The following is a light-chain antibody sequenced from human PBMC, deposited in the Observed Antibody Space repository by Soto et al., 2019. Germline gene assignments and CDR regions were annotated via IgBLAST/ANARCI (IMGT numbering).Light chain of an antibody. CDR2: AAS. J-gene: IGKJ1*01. Sequence: AIQMTQSPSSLPASVGDSIPITCRASQGIRHHLGWYQQKPGKAPTLLIYAASTLQSGVPSRFGGRGSGTEFTLTISSLQPEDFATYYCLQDYNYPRTFGQGTKVKIK. CDR1: QGIRHH. V-gene: IGKV1-6*01. CDR3: LQDYNYPRT.